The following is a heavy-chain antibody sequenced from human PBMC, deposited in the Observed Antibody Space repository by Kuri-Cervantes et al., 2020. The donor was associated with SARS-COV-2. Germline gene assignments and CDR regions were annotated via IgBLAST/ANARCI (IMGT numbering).Heavy chain of an antibody. CDR2: ISSSSSYI. J-gene: IGHJ4*02. Sequence: LSLTCAASGFQFDDYTMHWVRQPPGKGLEWVSSISSSSSYIYYADSVKGRFTISRDNAKNSLYLQMNSLRAEDTAVYYCARSLQVVALWGQGTLVPSPQ. CDR1: GFQFDDYT. CDR3: ARSLQVVAL. D-gene: IGHD2-15*01. V-gene: IGHV3-21*01.